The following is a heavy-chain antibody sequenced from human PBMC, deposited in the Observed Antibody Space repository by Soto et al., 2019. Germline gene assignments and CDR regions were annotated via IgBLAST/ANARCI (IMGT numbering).Heavy chain of an antibody. D-gene: IGHD5-12*01. Sequence: QVQLVQSGAEVKKPGSSVKVSCKASGGTFSSYTISWVRQAPARGLEWMGRIIPILGIANYAQKFKGGVTITADKSTSTAYTELSSLRSEDTAVYYCASSATISDFDYWGPGTLVTVSS. CDR3: ASSATISDFDY. V-gene: IGHV1-69*02. CDR2: IIPILGIA. J-gene: IGHJ4*02. CDR1: GGTFSSYT.